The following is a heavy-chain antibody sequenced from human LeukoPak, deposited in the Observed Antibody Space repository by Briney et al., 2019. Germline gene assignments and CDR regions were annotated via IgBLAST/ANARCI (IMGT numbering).Heavy chain of an antibody. D-gene: IGHD2-21*01. CDR1: GGSISSSSYY. J-gene: IGHJ4*02. CDR2: MYYRGTT. CDR3: VREYSRSVVAGSRPDL. V-gene: IGHV4-39*02. Sequence: SETLALTCIVSGGSISSSSYYWGWIRQSPGKGLEWIGSMYYRGTTYENSSLKSRVTLSIDTSKNQFSLKLTSVTAADTAVYYCVREYSRSVVAGSRPDLWGQGLLVTVSS.